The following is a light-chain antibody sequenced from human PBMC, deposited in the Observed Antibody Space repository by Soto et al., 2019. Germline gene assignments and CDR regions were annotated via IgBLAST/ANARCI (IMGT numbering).Light chain of an antibody. CDR2: AAS. CDR1: QGVTTW. J-gene: IGKJ4*01. V-gene: IGKV1D-12*01. CDR3: QQAHKFPLT. Sequence: DVQMTQSPSSVSASVGDRVTITCRASQGVTTWLAWYQQKPGKAPNLLIYAASSLQSDVPSRFSGSGSGTNFTLTISSLQPEDFATYYCQQAHKFPLTFGGGTKVDIK.